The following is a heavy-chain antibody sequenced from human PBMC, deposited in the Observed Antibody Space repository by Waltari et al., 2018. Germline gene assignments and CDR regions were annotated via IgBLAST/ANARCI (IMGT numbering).Heavy chain of an antibody. V-gene: IGHV4-4*07. CDR1: GGSISSDY. D-gene: IGHD3-22*01. J-gene: IGHJ4*02. CDR2: SYTSGST. CDR3: ARGDYYDSSGIPFDY. Sequence: QVQLQESGPGLVKPSETLSLTCTVSGGSISSDYWSWIRQPAGKGLEWIGRSYTSGSTNYNPSLKSRVTMSVDTSKNQFSLKLSSVTAADTAVYYCARGDYYDSSGIPFDYWGQGTLVTVSS.